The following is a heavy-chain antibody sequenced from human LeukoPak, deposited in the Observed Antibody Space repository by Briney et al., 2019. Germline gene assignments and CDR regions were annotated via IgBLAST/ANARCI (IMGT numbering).Heavy chain of an antibody. CDR3: AKDKGYSSSRYYFDY. V-gene: IGHV3-9*03. CDR2: ISWNSGSI. J-gene: IGHJ4*02. CDR1: GFSFDDYA. D-gene: IGHD6-13*01. Sequence: GRSLRLSCAASGFSFDDYAMHWVRQAPGKGLEWVSGISWNSGSIGYADSVKGRFTISRDNAKNSLYLQVNSLRAEDMALYYCAKDKGYSSSRYYFDYWGQGTLVTVSS.